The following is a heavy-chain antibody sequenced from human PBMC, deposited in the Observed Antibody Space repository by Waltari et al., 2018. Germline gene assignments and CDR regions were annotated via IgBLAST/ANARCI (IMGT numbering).Heavy chain of an antibody. CDR3: AKDLDGDWIEAFYFDY. CDR1: VFSFKDFP. CDR2: ISGSGRTS. V-gene: IGHV3-23*01. J-gene: IGHJ4*02. D-gene: IGHD4-17*01. Sequence: EVQLLESGGTSQQLGGSIRLSCSASVFSFKDFPLTWVRQAPGKGLEWVASISGSGRTSFYADSVKGRFTISRDNYRNTLYLQMSGLRAADTAFYYCAKDLDGDWIEAFYFDYWGRGTLVTV.